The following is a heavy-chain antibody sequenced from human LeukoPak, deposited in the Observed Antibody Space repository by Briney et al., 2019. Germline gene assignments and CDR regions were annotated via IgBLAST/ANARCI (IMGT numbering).Heavy chain of an antibody. D-gene: IGHD1-26*01. CDR3: TRDLREHGVFDI. V-gene: IGHV3-53*01. CDR2: IYSDGTT. Sequence: GGSLRLSCAASGFTVRTNYMTWVRQAPGKGLEWVSEIYSDGTTYYTASVKGRFSVSRDNFKNTVYLDMNSLRGEDTAIYYCTRDLREHGVFDIWGQGTMVTVSS. CDR1: GFTVRTNY. J-gene: IGHJ3*02.